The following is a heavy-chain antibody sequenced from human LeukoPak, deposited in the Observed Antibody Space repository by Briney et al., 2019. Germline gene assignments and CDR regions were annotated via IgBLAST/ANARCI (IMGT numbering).Heavy chain of an antibody. J-gene: IGHJ4*02. V-gene: IGHV3-30*04. CDR3: AKDRYSGSYYFDY. CDR1: GFTFSSYA. D-gene: IGHD1-26*01. CDR2: ISYDGSNK. Sequence: GGSLSLSCAASGFTFSSYAMHWVRQAPGKGLEWVAVISYDGSNKYYADSVKGRFTISRDNSKNTLYLQMNSLRAEDTAVYYCAKDRYSGSYYFDYWGQGTLVTVSS.